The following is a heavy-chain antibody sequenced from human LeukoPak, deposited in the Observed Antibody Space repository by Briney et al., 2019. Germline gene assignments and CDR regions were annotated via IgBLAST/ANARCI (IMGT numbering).Heavy chain of an antibody. CDR3: AKDIGLAVAGPGAFDI. CDR1: GFTFSSYA. CDR2: ISWNSGSI. D-gene: IGHD6-19*01. J-gene: IGHJ3*02. Sequence: GGSLRLSCAASGFTFSSYAMHWVRQAPGRGLEWVSGISWNSGSIGYADSVKGRFTISRDNAKNSLYLQMNSLRAEDMALYYCAKDIGLAVAGPGAFDIWGQGTMVTVSS. V-gene: IGHV3-9*03.